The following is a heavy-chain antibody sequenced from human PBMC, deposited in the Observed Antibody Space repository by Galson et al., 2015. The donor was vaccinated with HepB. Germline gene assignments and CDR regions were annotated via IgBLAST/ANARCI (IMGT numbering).Heavy chain of an antibody. CDR3: ARRINSVWEN. D-gene: IGHD6-19*01. Sequence: QSGAEVKKAGESLKISCKASGYNFTSYWIAWVRQVPGKGLEWMGIISHGDSDIRYSPSFQGPVTISADKSISTAYLQWSSLNASDTAMYYCARRINSVWENWGQGTLVTVSS. CDR1: GYNFTSYW. J-gene: IGHJ4*02. V-gene: IGHV5-51*03. CDR2: ISHGDSDI.